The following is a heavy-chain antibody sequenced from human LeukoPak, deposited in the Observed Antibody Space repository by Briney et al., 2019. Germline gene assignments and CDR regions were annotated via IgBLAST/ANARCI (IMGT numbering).Heavy chain of an antibody. J-gene: IGHJ4*02. CDR2: ISWDGDST. CDR1: GFTFHDYA. CDR3: AKEINSNYYGSGSFDY. D-gene: IGHD3-10*01. V-gene: IGHV3-43D*03. Sequence: PGGSLRLSCAASGFTFHDYAMHWVRQAPGKGLEWVSLISWDGDSTYYADSVKGRFTISRDNSKNSLFLQMNSLRAEDTALYYCAKEINSNYYGSGSFDYWGQGTVVTVSS.